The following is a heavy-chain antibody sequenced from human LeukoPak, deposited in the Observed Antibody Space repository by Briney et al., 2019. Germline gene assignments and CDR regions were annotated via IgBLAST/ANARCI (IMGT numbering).Heavy chain of an antibody. V-gene: IGHV3-30*09. CDR3: ARGWNTTPRSGFDI. CDR2: ISLDGNNE. J-gene: IGHJ3*02. CDR1: GFTFRNYY. Sequence: GGSLRLSCAASGFTFRNYYMHWVRQAPGKGLEWVAVISLDGNNEYYADSVKGRFAISRDSSKNTLYLQMNSLGAEDTALYYCARGWNTTPRSGFDIWGLGTMVTVSS. D-gene: IGHD1/OR15-1a*01.